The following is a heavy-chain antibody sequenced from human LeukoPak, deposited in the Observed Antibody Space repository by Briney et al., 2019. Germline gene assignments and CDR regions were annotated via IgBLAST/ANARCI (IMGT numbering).Heavy chain of an antibody. CDR1: GYSISSGHR. CDR3: ARDLPIVVVITDLNAFDI. V-gene: IGHV4-4*02. Sequence: SETLSLTCAVSGYSISSGHRWSWVRQPPGKGLEWIGEIHHGGSTNYNPSLKSRVTISVDKSKNQFSLKLSSVTAADTAVYYCARDLPIVVVITDLNAFDIWGQGTMVTVSS. D-gene: IGHD3-22*01. J-gene: IGHJ3*02. CDR2: IHHGGST.